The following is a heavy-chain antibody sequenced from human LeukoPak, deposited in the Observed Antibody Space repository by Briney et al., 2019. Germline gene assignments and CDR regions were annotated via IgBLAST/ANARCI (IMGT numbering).Heavy chain of an antibody. CDR3: AKDGYSSGWRYFDY. CDR2: ISSDGNI. V-gene: IGHV3-23*01. CDR1: GFTFSNYA. J-gene: IGHJ4*02. Sequence: PGGSLRLSCAASGFTFSNYAMSWVRQTPGKGLEWVSAISSDGNIYYADSVKGRFTISRDISKNTLYLQMNSLRAEDTAVYYCAKDGYSSGWRYFDYWGQGTLATVSS. D-gene: IGHD6-19*01.